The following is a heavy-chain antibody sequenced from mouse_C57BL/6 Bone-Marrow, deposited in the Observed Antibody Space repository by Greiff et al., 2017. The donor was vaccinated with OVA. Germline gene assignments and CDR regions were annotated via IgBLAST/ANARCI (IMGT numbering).Heavy chain of an antibody. J-gene: IGHJ2*01. CDR2: IDPENGDT. V-gene: IGHV14-4*01. CDR3: TSYGNFDY. Sequence: VHVKQSGAELVRPGASVKLSCTASGFNIKDDYMHWVKQRPEQGLEWIGWIDPENGDTEYASKFQGKATITADTSSNPAYLQLSSLTSEDTAIYYCTSYGNFDYWGKGTTLTVSS. CDR1: GFNIKDDY. D-gene: IGHD2-1*01.